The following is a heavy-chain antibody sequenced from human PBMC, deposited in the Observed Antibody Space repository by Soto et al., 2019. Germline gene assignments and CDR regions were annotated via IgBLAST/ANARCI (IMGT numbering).Heavy chain of an antibody. Sequence: GGSLRLSCAASGFTFSSYAMHWVRQAPGKGLEWVAVISYDGSNKYYADSVKGRFTISRDNSKNTLYLQMNSLRAEDTAVYYCARGRMITPLKGAFDIWGQGTMVTVSS. D-gene: IGHD3-22*01. CDR2: ISYDGSNK. CDR1: GFTFSSYA. CDR3: ARGRMITPLKGAFDI. V-gene: IGHV3-30-3*01. J-gene: IGHJ3*02.